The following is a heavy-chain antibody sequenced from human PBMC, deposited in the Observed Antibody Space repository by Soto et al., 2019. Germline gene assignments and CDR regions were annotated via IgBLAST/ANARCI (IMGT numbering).Heavy chain of an antibody. CDR2: IIPIFGTA. CDR1: RDTFSSYA. Sequence: SVEVCSKASRDTFSSYAISWVRHSPGQGLEWMGGIIPIFGTANYAQKFQGRVTITADEYTSTAYMELSSLRSEDTAVYYCARSPESDYYDSSGSYAFELWGQGTMVTVSS. V-gene: IGHV1-69*01. J-gene: IGHJ3*01. D-gene: IGHD3-22*01. CDR3: ARSPESDYYDSSGSYAFEL.